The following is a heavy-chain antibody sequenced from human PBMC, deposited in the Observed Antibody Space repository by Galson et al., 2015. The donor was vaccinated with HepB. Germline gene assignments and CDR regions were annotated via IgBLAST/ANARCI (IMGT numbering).Heavy chain of an antibody. CDR3: ARVTDQRSYYGAFDI. CDR1: GDSINTHL. J-gene: IGHJ3*02. V-gene: IGHV1-69*10. CDR2: VIPMSGVA. D-gene: IGHD3-22*01. Sequence: SVKVSCKASGDSINTHLLIWVRQAPGQGLEWMGGVIPMSGVANQARKFQGRVTITADKSTSTVYMELSSLTSEDTALYYCARVTDQRSYYGAFDIWGQGTMVTVSS.